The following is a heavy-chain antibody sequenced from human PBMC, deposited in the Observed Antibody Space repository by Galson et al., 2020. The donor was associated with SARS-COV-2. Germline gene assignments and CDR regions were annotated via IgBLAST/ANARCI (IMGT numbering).Heavy chain of an antibody. Sequence: SETLSLTCAVSGGSISSGGYSWSWIRQPPGKGLEWIGYIYHSGSTYYNPSLKSRVTISVDRSKNQFSLKLSSVTAADTAVYYCARESTVTTASTAPMPDVWGQGTTVTVSS. D-gene: IGHD4-4*01. CDR3: ARESTVTTASTAPMPDV. V-gene: IGHV4-30-2*01. CDR2: IYHSGST. CDR1: GGSISSGGYS. J-gene: IGHJ6*02.